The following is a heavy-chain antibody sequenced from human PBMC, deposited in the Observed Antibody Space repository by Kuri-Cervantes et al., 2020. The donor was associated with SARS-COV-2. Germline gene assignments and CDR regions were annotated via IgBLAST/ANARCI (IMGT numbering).Heavy chain of an antibody. CDR2: IYHSGST. J-gene: IGHJ5*02. CDR3: ASEQPSRYCSSTSCYT. V-gene: IGHV4-38-2*02. D-gene: IGHD2-2*02. Sequence: SETLSLTCTVSGYSISSGYYWGWIRQPSGKGLEWIGSIYHSGSTYYNPSLKSRVTISVDTSKNQFSLKLSSVTAADTAVYYCASEQPSRYCSSTSCYTWGQGTLVTVSS. CDR1: GYSISSGYY.